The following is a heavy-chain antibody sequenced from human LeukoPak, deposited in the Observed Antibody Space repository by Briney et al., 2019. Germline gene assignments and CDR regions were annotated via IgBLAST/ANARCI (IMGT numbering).Heavy chain of an antibody. CDR3: ASSGYCTNGVCYTLDY. CDR2: INPNSGGT. D-gene: IGHD2-8*01. CDR1: GYTFTGYY. J-gene: IGHJ4*02. Sequence: GASVKVSCKASGYTFTGYYMHWVRQAPGQGLEWMGRINPNSGGTNYAQKFQGRVTMTRDTSISTAYMELSRLRSEDTAVYYCASSGYCTNGVCYTLDYWGQGTLVTVSS. V-gene: IGHV1-2*06.